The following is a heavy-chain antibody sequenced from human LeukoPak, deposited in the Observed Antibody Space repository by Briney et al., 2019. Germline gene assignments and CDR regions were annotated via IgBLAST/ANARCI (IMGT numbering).Heavy chain of an antibody. Sequence: GGSLRLSCAASGFTFSSYWMSWVRQAPGKGLEWVANIKQDGSEKYYVDSVKGRFTISRDNAKNTLYLQMNSLRAEDTAIYYCARGVTAIRNAFDIWGQGTMVTVSS. CDR1: GFTFSSYW. CDR2: IKQDGSEK. D-gene: IGHD2-21*02. CDR3: ARGVTAIRNAFDI. V-gene: IGHV3-7*01. J-gene: IGHJ3*02.